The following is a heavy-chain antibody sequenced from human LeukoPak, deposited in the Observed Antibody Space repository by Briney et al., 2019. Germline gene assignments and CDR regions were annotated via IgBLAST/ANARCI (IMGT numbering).Heavy chain of an antibody. V-gene: IGHV4-61*08. Sequence: SETLSLTCTVSGGSISSGGYYWSWIRQHPGKGLEWIGYIYYSGSTTYSPSLKSRVTISIDTSKNQFSLNLKSVTAADTAVYFCARGKYYGDSDYWSQGTLVTVSS. CDR2: IYYSGST. CDR3: ARGKYYGDSDY. J-gene: IGHJ4*02. CDR1: GGSISSGGYY. D-gene: IGHD3-3*01.